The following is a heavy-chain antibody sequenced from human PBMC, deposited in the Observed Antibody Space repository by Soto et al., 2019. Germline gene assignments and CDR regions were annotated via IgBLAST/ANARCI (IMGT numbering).Heavy chain of an antibody. J-gene: IGHJ3*02. Sequence: EVQLVESGGGLVQPGGSLRLSCAASGFTFSSYDMHWVRQATGKGLEWISAIGTAGDTYYPGSVKGRFTISRENAKNALYLQLNTRRAGDTAVYYCARGVGGSGWRFDAFDIWGQGTMGTVSS. CDR2: IGTAGDT. V-gene: IGHV3-13*01. D-gene: IGHD6-19*01. CDR3: ARGVGGSGWRFDAFDI. CDR1: GFTFSSYD.